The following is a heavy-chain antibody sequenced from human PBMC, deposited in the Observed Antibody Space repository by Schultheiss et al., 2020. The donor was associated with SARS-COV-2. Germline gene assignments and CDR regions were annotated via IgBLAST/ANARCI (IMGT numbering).Heavy chain of an antibody. D-gene: IGHD1-26*01. Sequence: GGSLRLSCAASGFTFSSYGMHWVRQAPGKGLEWVAVIWYDGSNKYYADSVKGRFTISRDNSKNTLYLQMNSLRAEDTAVYYCARGIGGKGYYYYGMDVWGQGSTVTGSS. CDR3: ARGIGGKGYYYYGMDV. CDR1: GFTFSSYG. CDR2: IWYDGSNK. V-gene: IGHV3-33*01. J-gene: IGHJ6*02.